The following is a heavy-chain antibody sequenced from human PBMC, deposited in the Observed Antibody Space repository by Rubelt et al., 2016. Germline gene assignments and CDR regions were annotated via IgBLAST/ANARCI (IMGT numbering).Heavy chain of an antibody. CDR3: ARTGDSTGFYYYYMDV. CDR2: IYYSGIT. J-gene: IGHJ6*03. D-gene: IGHD7-27*01. CDR1: GGSINSYY. Sequence: QVQLQESGPGLVKPSETLSLTCTVSGGSINSYYWSWIRQTPGKGLEWIGYIYYSGITKYNPSLKSRVPISVKTSRKQFSRKWSSVTAAETAVYFGARTGDSTGFYYYYMDVWGKGTTVTVSS. V-gene: IGHV4-59*01.